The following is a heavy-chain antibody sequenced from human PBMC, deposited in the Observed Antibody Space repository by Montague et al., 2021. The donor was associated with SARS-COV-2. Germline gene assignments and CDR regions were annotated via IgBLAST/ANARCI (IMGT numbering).Heavy chain of an antibody. V-gene: IGHV6-1*01. CDR2: TYYRSKWYN. Sequence: CAISGDRVYSNTATWNWVRQSPSRGLEWLGRTYYRSKWYNDYAVAVRGRVTINPDTSKNQFSLQLNSVTPEDTAIYYCTSGREGNYNVMDVWGQGTTVTVSS. CDR1: GDRVYSNTAT. J-gene: IGHJ6*02. CDR3: TSGREGNYNVMDV. D-gene: IGHD1-1*01.